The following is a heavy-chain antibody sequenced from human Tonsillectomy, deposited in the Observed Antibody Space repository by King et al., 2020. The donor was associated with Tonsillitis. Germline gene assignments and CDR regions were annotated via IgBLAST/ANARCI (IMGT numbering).Heavy chain of an antibody. V-gene: IGHV4-39*07. CDR3: ARDGSRTIYGVGYYYYGMDV. J-gene: IGHJ6*02. CDR1: GGSISSSGDY. CDR2: IYSSGTT. D-gene: IGHD3-3*01. Sequence: QLQESGPGLMEPSETLSLTCTVSGGSISSSGDYWGWIRQAPGKGLDWIGSIYSSGTTYYNPSLKSRVTISVDTSKNQFSLRLSSVTAADTAVYYCARDGSRTIYGVGYYYYGMDVWGQGTTVTVSS.